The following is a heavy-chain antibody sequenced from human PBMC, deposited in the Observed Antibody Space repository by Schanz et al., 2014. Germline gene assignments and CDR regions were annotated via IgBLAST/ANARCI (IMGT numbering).Heavy chain of an antibody. D-gene: IGHD5-18*01. J-gene: IGHJ3*02. CDR2: INTASGNT. V-gene: IGHV1-3*04. Sequence: QVQLVQSGAEVKKPGASVKVSCKTSGYTFTDYPINWVRQAPGRRLEWMGWINTASGNTRYSEAFQGRVTMARDTSATTTYMELSSLRSDDTALYYCTRGGYSYALSAFDIWGQGTMVTVSS. CDR1: GYTFTDYP. CDR3: TRGGYSYALSAFDI.